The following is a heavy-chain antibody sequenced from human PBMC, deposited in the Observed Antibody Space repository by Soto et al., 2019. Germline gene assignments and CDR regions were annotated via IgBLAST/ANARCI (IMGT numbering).Heavy chain of an antibody. J-gene: IGHJ4*02. CDR2: IYYSGTT. CDR3: ASRGTTTYCSGGSCYARGFDY. Sequence: PSETLSLTXTVSRVSISDYFWSWIRQPPGKGLEWIGYIYYSGTTYYNPSLKSRVTISVDTSKNQFSLKLSSVTAADTAVYYCASRGTTTYCSGGSCYARGFDYWGQGTLVTVSS. D-gene: IGHD2-15*01. V-gene: IGHV4-59*08. CDR1: RVSISDYF.